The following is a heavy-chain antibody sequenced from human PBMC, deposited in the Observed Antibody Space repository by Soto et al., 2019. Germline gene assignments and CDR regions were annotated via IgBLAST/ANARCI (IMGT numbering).Heavy chain of an antibody. CDR3: ARGMVRGVMGDYYYYGMDV. CDR1: GGSISSYY. Sequence: QVQLQESGPGLMKPSETLSLTCTVSGGSISSYYWSWIRQPPGKGLEWIGYIYYSGSTNYNPSLKRRVTISVGTSKNQFSLKLSSVTAADTAVYYCARGMVRGVMGDYYYYGMDVWGQGTTVTVSS. V-gene: IGHV4-59*01. D-gene: IGHD3-10*01. J-gene: IGHJ6*02. CDR2: IYYSGST.